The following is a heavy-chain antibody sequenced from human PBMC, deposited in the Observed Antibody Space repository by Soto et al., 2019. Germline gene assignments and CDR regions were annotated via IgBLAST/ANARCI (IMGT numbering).Heavy chain of an antibody. J-gene: IGHJ2*01. CDR2: ISSSSSYI. CDR1: GFTFSSYS. Sequence: EVQLVESGGGLVKPGGSLRLSCAASGFTFSSYSMNWVRQAPGKGLEWVSSISSSSSYIYYADSVKGRFTISRDNAKNSRYLQMNSLRAEDTAVYYCARPSESFPHGYWYLALWGRGTLVTVSS. CDR3: ARPSESFPHGYWYLAL. V-gene: IGHV3-21*01.